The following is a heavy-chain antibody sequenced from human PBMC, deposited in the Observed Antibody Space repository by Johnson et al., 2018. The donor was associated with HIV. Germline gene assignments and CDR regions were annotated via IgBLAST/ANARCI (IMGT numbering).Heavy chain of an antibody. D-gene: IGHD5-12*01. CDR1: GFTFADYG. V-gene: IGHV3-23*04. J-gene: IGHJ3*02. CDR2: ISGSGGGT. CDR3: AGPGYVDAFDI. Sequence: VQLVESGGGVVRPGGSLRLSCAASGFTFADYGMNWVRQTPGQGLEWVSAISGSGGGTYYADSVKGRFTITRDNSKNTLYLQMHSLRAEDAAVYYCAGPGYVDAFDIWGQGTMVTVSS.